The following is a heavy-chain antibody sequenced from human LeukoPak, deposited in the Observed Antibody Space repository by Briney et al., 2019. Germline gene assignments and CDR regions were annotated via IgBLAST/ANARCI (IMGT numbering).Heavy chain of an antibody. CDR1: GGSINSGTYY. Sequence: SETLSLTCTVSGGSINSGTYYWGWIRQPPGRGLEWIGTVYYSGGTYYNPSLKSRVTISVDMSKNQFSLKLSSVTAADTAVYYCTREGYGGNSRTLWGQGTMVTVSS. CDR3: TREGYGGNSRTL. J-gene: IGHJ3*01. CDR2: VYYSGGT. D-gene: IGHD4-23*01. V-gene: IGHV4-39*07.